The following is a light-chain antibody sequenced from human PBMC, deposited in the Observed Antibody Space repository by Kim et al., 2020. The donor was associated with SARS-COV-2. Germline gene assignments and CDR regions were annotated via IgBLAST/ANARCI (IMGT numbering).Light chain of an antibody. CDR3: MQTLHTPLT. CDR2: KVS. V-gene: IGKV2-30*01. Sequence: DVIMTQSPLSLPVTLGQPASISCRSSQSLVFSDGKTYLNWFHQRPGQSPRRLIYKVSNRDSGVPDRFSGSGSGTDFTLKISRVEAEDVGVYYCMQTLHTPLTFGGGTKVDIK. J-gene: IGKJ4*01. CDR1: QSLVFSDGKTY.